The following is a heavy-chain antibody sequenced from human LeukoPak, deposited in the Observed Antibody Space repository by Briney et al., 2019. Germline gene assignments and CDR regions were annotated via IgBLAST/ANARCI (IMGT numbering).Heavy chain of an antibody. Sequence: PGRSLRLSCAASGFTFSSYGMHWVRQAPGKGLEWVAVIWYDGSNKYYADSVKGRFTISRDNSKNTLYLQMNSLRAEDTAVYYCARVGYGGRQIDYWGQGTLVTVSS. CDR2: IWYDGSNK. D-gene: IGHD4-23*01. J-gene: IGHJ4*02. CDR1: GFTFSSYG. CDR3: ARVGYGGRQIDY. V-gene: IGHV3-33*01.